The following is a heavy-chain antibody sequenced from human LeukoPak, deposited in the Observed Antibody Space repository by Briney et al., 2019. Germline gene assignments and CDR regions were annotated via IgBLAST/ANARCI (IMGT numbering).Heavy chain of an antibody. Sequence: EASVKVSCKASGYAFDSYGLTWVRQAPGQGPEWMGWISTYNGNTICAQKFQGRVSMTTDTSTKTAYMEVRSLRSDDTAVYFCARDILTGNALGHWGQGTQVTVSS. CDR1: GYAFDSYG. D-gene: IGHD3-9*01. CDR2: ISTYNGNT. V-gene: IGHV1-18*04. CDR3: ARDILTGNALGH. J-gene: IGHJ4*02.